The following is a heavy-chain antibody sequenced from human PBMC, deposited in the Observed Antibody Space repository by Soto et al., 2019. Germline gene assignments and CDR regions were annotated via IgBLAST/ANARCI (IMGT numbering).Heavy chain of an antibody. CDR2: IYYSGST. J-gene: IGHJ4*02. CDR3: ARGRRGRSGNSSGYFYFDY. V-gene: IGHV4-31*03. CDR1: GGSISSGGYY. Sequence: SATLSLTCTVSGGSISSGGYYWSWIRQHPGKGLEWIGYIYYSGSTYYNPSLKSRVTISVDTSKNQFSLKLSSVTAADTAVYYCARGRRGRSGNSSGYFYFDYWGQGTLVTVSS. D-gene: IGHD3-22*01.